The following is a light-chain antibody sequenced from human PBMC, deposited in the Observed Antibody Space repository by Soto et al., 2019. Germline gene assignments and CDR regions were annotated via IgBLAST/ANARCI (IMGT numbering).Light chain of an antibody. Sequence: QSVLTQPPSVSGAPGQRVTISCTGSSSNIGAGCDVHWYQQLPGTAPKLLIYGNSNRPSGVPDRFSGSKSGTSGSLAITGLQAEDEADYYCQSYDSSLSGVFGGGTKLTVL. CDR3: QSYDSSLSGV. V-gene: IGLV1-40*01. CDR2: GNS. CDR1: SSNIGAGCD. J-gene: IGLJ3*02.